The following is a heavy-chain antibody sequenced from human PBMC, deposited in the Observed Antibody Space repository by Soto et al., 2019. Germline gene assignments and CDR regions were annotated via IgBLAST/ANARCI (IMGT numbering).Heavy chain of an antibody. V-gene: IGHV1-8*01. J-gene: IGHJ4*02. Sequence: ASVKLSCKASGYTFTSNDINWVRQASGQGLEWMGWMNPNTGGSGYAQDFQGRITMTRDTATSTAYMELTSLRSDDTAVYYCARGGPAAGYDLWGQGTLVTVSS. CDR2: MNPNTGGS. D-gene: IGHD6-13*01. CDR1: GYTFTSND. CDR3: ARGGPAAGYDL.